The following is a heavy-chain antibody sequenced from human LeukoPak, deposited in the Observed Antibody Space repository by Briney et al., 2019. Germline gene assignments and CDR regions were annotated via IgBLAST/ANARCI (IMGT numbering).Heavy chain of an antibody. Sequence: GGSLRLSCAASGFTFSSYGMHWVRQAPGKGLEWVAVISYDGSNKHYADSVKGRFTISRDNSKNTLYLQMNSLRAEDTAVYYCAKDWEDYDILTGYYPGDYWGQGTLVTVSS. J-gene: IGHJ4*02. V-gene: IGHV3-30*18. CDR3: AKDWEDYDILTGYYPGDY. D-gene: IGHD3-9*01. CDR1: GFTFSSYG. CDR2: ISYDGSNK.